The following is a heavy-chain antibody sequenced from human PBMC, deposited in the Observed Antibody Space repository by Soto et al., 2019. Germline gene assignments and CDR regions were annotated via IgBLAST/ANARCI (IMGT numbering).Heavy chain of an antibody. CDR3: ARSRSGYSSGWANWFDP. CDR2: INPNSGGT. J-gene: IGHJ5*02. CDR1: GYTFTGYY. D-gene: IGHD6-19*01. Sequence: QVQLVQSGAEVKKTGASVKVSCKASGYTFTGYYMHWVRQAPGQGLEWMGWINPNSGGTNYAQKFQGRVTMTRDTSISTAYMELSRLRSDDTAVYYCARSRSGYSSGWANWFDPWGQGTLVTVSS. V-gene: IGHV1-2*02.